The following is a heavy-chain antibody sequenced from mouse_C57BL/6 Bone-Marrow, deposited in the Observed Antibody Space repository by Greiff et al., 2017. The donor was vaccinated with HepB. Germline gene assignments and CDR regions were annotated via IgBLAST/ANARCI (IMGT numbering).Heavy chain of an antibody. CDR3: ARKRIYYGNFYWYFDV. CDR1: GYTFTSYW. D-gene: IGHD2-1*01. J-gene: IGHJ1*03. Sequence: QVQLQQPGAELVRPGTSVKLSCKASGYTFTSYWMHWVKQRPGQGLEWIGVIDPSDSYTNYKQKFKGKATLTVDTSSSTAYMQLSSLTSEDSAVYYCARKRIYYGNFYWYFDVWGTGTTVTVSS. CDR2: IDPSDSYT. V-gene: IGHV1-59*01.